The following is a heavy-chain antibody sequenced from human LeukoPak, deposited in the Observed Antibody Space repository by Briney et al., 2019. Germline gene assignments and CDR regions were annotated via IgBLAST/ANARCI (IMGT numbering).Heavy chain of an antibody. V-gene: IGHV4-39*01. Sequence: SETLSLTCTVSGGSISSSSYYWGWIRQPPGKGLEWIGSIYYSGSTYYNPSLKSRVTISVDTSKNQFSLKLSSVTAADTAVYYCARLVPEWELRGFSERDWFDPWGQGTLVTVSS. J-gene: IGHJ5*02. CDR3: ARLVPEWELRGFSERDWFDP. CDR1: GGSISSSSYY. D-gene: IGHD1-26*01. CDR2: IYYSGST.